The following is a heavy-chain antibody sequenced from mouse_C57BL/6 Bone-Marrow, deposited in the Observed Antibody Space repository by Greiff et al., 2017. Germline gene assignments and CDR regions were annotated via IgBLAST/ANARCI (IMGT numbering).Heavy chain of an antibody. CDR3: AKQAEDDYGSEAMDY. CDR1: GFSLTSYG. J-gene: IGHJ4*01. CDR2: IWGGGST. V-gene: IGHV2-9*01. D-gene: IGHD1-1*01. Sequence: QVQLQQSGPGLVAPSQSLSITCTVSGFSLTSYGVDWVRQPPGKGLEWLGVIWGGGSTNYNSALMSRLSISKDNSKSQVFLKMNSLQTDDTAMYYCAKQAEDDYGSEAMDYWGQGTSVTVSS.